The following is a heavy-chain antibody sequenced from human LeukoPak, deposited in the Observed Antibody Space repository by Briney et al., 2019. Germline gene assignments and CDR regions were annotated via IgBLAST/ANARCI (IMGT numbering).Heavy chain of an antibody. CDR1: GFSFSSYG. CDR2: ISGSGDIT. Sequence: GGSLRLSCAVSGFSFSSYGINWVRQAPGKGLEWVSGISGSGDITYYADSVKGRFTISRDNSRNTLYLQMNSLRAEDTAVYYCARRSKSSAIWYYFDYWGQGTLVTVSS. J-gene: IGHJ4*02. D-gene: IGHD6-25*01. V-gene: IGHV3-23*01. CDR3: ARRSKSSAIWYYFDY.